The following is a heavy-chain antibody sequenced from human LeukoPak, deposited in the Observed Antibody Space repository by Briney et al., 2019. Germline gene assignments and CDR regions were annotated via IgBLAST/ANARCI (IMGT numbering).Heavy chain of an antibody. J-gene: IGHJ4*02. V-gene: IGHV4-30-4*01. CDR3: ARESYSRYYYFDY. D-gene: IGHD6-13*01. Sequence: SETLSLTCTVSDVSLSTGYYYWNWIRQPPGKGLEWIGYISYSGSTYYNPSLKSRVAISVDTSKNQFSLKLTFLTAADTAVYYGARESYSRYYYFDYWGQGTLVTVSS. CDR1: DVSLSTGYYY. CDR2: ISYSGST.